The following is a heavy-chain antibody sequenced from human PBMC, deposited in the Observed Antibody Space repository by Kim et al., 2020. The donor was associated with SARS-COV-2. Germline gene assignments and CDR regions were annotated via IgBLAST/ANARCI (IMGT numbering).Heavy chain of an antibody. CDR2: TYYSSKWYF. D-gene: IGHD2-21*01. Sequence: QTLSLTCAISGDSVSNNIAAFNWIRQSPSRATESLASTYYSSKWYFAYAISVRSRTTITPDTSKNKLRTTLTSATPEDTAIYYCGRLSYCGGSCYSGWG. V-gene: IGHV6-1*01. J-gene: IGHJ1*01. CDR1: GDSVSNNIAA. CDR3: GRLSYCGGSCYSG.